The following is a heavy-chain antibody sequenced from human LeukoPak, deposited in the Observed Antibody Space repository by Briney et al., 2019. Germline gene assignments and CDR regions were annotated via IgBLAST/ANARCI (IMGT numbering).Heavy chain of an antibody. CDR1: GFTFSDHG. CDR2: IWYNGSKK. V-gene: IGHV3-33*01. CDR3: ARDPYGSGDGYFDY. J-gene: IGHJ4*02. D-gene: IGHD3-10*01. Sequence: GRSLRLSCAASGFTFSDHGMHWVRQAPGKGLEWVAIIWYNGSKKYYAESVKGRFTISRDNSKNTLYLQMSGLRAEDTAVYYCARDPYGSGDGYFDYWGQGTLVTVSS.